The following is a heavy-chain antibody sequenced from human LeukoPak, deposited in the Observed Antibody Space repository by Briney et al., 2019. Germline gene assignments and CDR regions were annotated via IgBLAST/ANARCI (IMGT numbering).Heavy chain of an antibody. Sequence: GGSLRLSCAASGFTFSNSAMSWVRQAPGKGLEWVSAISGSGGSTYYADSVKGRFTISRDNSKNTLYLQMNSLRAEDTAVYYCAKDTFPYDSSGYYYSFLDYWGQGTLVTVSS. V-gene: IGHV3-23*01. CDR3: AKDTFPYDSSGYYYSFLDY. CDR2: ISGSGGST. CDR1: GFTFSNSA. D-gene: IGHD3-22*01. J-gene: IGHJ4*02.